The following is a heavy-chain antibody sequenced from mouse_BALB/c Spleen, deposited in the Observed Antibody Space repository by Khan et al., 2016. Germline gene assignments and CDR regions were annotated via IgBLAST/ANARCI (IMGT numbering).Heavy chain of an antibody. CDR2: INTYTGEP. Sequence: QIQLVQSGPELKKPGETVKISCKAAGYTFTNYGMNWVKQAPGKGLKWMGWINTYTGEPTYADDFKGRFAFSLETSASTAYLQINNLKNEDTATXFCASIYDGYYVGLCYAMDYWGRGTSVTVSS. CDR3: ASIYDGYYVGLCYAMDY. D-gene: IGHD2-3*01. CDR1: GYTFTNYG. J-gene: IGHJ4*01. V-gene: IGHV9-3-1*01.